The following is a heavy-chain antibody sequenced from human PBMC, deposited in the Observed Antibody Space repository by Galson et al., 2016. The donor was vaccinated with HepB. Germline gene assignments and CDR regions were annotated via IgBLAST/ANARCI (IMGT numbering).Heavy chain of an antibody. CDR1: GFTFGNHW. CDR3: ARGRYGFNDGQIEY. Sequence: SLRLSCAASGFTFGNHWMDWVRQAPGKGLEWVANIKQDGSQTHYVDSVNGRFTISRDNAGNSLDLQMNSLRVEDTAVYYCARGRYGFNDGQIEYWGQGTLVTVSS. CDR2: IKQDGSQT. D-gene: IGHD3-10*01. V-gene: IGHV3-7*03. J-gene: IGHJ4*02.